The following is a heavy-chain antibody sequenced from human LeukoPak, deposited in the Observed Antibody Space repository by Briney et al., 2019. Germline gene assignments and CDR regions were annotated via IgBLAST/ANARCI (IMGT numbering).Heavy chain of an antibody. CDR3: ARQYYYGSGNGLDV. V-gene: IGHV3-30*03. D-gene: IGHD3-10*01. Sequence: GGSLRLSCAASGFTFINYGMHWVRQAPGKGLEWVALISYDGSSKYYADSVKGRIIISRDNSKNIMNLQMNSLRTEDTAVYYCARQYYYGSGNGLDVWGQGTTVTVSS. CDR2: ISYDGSSK. CDR1: GFTFINYG. J-gene: IGHJ6*02.